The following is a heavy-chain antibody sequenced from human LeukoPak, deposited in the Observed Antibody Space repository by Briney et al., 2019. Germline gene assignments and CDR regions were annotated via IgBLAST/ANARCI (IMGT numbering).Heavy chain of an antibody. V-gene: IGHV4-34*01. CDR3: ARVSSSYIDY. CDR2: IYHSGST. Sequence: PSETLSLTCAVYGGSFSGYYWSWIRQPPGKGLEWIGSIYHSGSTYYNPSLKSRVTISVDTSKNQFSLKLSSVTAADTAVYYCARVSSSYIDYWGQGTLVTVSS. D-gene: IGHD6-13*01. CDR1: GGSFSGYY. J-gene: IGHJ4*02.